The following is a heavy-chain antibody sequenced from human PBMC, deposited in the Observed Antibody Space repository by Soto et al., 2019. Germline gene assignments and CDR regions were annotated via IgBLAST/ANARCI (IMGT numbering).Heavy chain of an antibody. J-gene: IGHJ4*02. CDR2: ISGSGDRT. CDR3: ARNREYIYGYFDY. Sequence: EVQLLDSGGGLGQPGGSLRLSCAASGFSFSTYAMGWVRQARGKGLEWVSGISGSGDRTHYADSVEGPFTISRDKCKDTVFLRMNSPEAEGAGVYYCARNREYIYGYFDYWGQGILVTVSS. CDR1: GFSFSTYA. V-gene: IGHV3-23*01. D-gene: IGHD5-18*01.